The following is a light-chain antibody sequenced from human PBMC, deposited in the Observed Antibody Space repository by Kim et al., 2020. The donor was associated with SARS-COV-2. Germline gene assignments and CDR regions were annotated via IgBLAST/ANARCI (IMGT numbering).Light chain of an antibody. CDR2: GKN. CDR1: SLRSYY. Sequence: SSELTQDPAVSVVLGQTVRITCQGDSLRSYYASWYQQKPGQAPVLVIYGKNNRPSGIPDRFSGSSSGNTASLTITGAQAEDEADYYCNSPDSSGNHFYVVRTGTEVTVL. V-gene: IGLV3-19*01. CDR3: NSPDSSGNHFYV. J-gene: IGLJ1*01.